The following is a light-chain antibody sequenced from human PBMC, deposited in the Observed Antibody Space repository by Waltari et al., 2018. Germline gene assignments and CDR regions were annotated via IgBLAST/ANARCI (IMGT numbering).Light chain of an antibody. CDR1: SSDIGAYNH. V-gene: IGLV2-14*01. CDR3: SSYTTTTAWV. Sequence: QSALTQPASVSGSLGQSISISCIGTSSDIGAYNHVSWYQQHPGKVPKLLIYEVSNRPSEFSDRFSGSKSGNTAALTISVLQAEDEADYYCSSYTTTTAWVFGGGTDLTVL. CDR2: EVS. J-gene: IGLJ3*02.